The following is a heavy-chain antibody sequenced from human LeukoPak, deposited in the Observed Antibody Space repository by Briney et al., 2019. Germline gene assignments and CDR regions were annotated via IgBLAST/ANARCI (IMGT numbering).Heavy chain of an antibody. Sequence: ASVKVSCKASGYTFTSYYMHWVRQAPGQGLEWMGIINPSGGSTSYAQKFQGRVTMTRDTSTSTVYMELSSLRSEDTAVYYCARDRAYDNADSDAFVIWGQGTMVTVSS. CDR3: ARDRAYDNADSDAFVI. J-gene: IGHJ3*02. CDR2: INPSGGST. D-gene: IGHD3-3*01. V-gene: IGHV1-46*01. CDR1: GYTFTSYY.